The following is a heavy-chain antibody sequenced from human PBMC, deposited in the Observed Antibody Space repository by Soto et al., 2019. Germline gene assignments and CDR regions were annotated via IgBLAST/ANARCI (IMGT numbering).Heavy chain of an antibody. J-gene: IGHJ4*02. CDR1: GDSLKNHY. CDR3: ARYSTVPVDYFDF. CDR2: IYDSGST. V-gene: IGHV4-59*11. Sequence: SETLSLTCSVSGDSLKNHYWAWIRHSPGKGLEWIGNIYDSGSTNYSPALKSRVSMSVDTSKNLFSLKMNSVTAADTAVYYCARYSTVPVDYFDFWGQGTVVTVSS. D-gene: IGHD2-15*01.